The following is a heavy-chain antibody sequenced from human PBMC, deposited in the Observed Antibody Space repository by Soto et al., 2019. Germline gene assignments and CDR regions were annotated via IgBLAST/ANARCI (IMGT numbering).Heavy chain of an antibody. CDR2: INAGNGNT. J-gene: IGHJ5*02. D-gene: IGHD5-18*01. Sequence: ASVKVSCKASGYTFTSYAMHWVRQAPGQRLEWMGCINAGNGNTEYAQKFQGGVTITRDTSTSTAYMELRSLRSDDTAVYYCARVESPMRGYSYGSWGQGTLVTVSS. CDR3: ARVESPMRGYSYGS. V-gene: IGHV1-3*01. CDR1: GYTFTSYA.